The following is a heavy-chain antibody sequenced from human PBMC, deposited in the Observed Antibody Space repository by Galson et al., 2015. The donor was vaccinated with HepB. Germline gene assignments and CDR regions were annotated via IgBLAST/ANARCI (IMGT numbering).Heavy chain of an antibody. CDR3: IGGRGTGGRFLYYFDY. CDR2: ISEDGTNK. D-gene: IGHD7-27*01. J-gene: IGHJ4*02. Sequence: SLRLSCAASGLPFSDYPMHWVRLAPGKRLEWVALISEDGTNKHYADSVKGRFTISRDTSQDTLDLQMNSLRIEDTAVYCVIGGRGTGGRFLYYFDYWGQGALVTVSS. CDR1: GLPFSDYP. V-gene: IGHV3-30-3*01.